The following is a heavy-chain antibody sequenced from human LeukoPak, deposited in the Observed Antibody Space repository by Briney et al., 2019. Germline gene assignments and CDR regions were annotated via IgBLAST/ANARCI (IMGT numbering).Heavy chain of an antibody. CDR2: ISSSSSYI. Sequence: GGSLRLSCAASGFTFSSYGMHWVRQAPGKGLEWVSSISSSSSYIYYADSVKGRFTISRDNAKNSLYLQMNSLRAEDTAVYYCARDPSGYDPPDYWGQGTLVTVSS. CDR1: GFTFSSYG. V-gene: IGHV3-21*01. D-gene: IGHD5-12*01. J-gene: IGHJ4*02. CDR3: ARDPSGYDPPDY.